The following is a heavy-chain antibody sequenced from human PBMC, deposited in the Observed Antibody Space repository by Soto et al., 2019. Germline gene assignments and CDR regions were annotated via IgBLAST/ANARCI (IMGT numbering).Heavy chain of an antibody. D-gene: IGHD3-16*01. J-gene: IGHJ6*02. V-gene: IGHV5-10-1*01. CDR2: IDPGDSYT. CDR1: GYTFHNYW. CDR3: ARHYGCTRNQCYGMDV. Sequence: GESLKISCKASGYTFHNYWISWVRQMPGKGLEWLGNIDPGDSYTNYNPSFKGHVTISTDKSINAAFLQWSSLRASDTAIYYCARHYGCTRNQCYGMDVWGQGTTVNVSS.